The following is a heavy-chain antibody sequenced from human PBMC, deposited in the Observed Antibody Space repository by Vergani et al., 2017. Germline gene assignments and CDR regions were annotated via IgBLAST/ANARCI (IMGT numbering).Heavy chain of an antibody. D-gene: IGHD3-16*02. J-gene: IGHJ4*02. V-gene: IGHV3-30-3*01. CDR2: ISYDGSNK. CDR3: ARDPSAYYXYVWGSYRWGYFDY. CDR1: GFTFSSYA. Sequence: QVQLVESGGGVVQPGRSLRLSCAASGFTFSSYAMHWVRQAPGKGLEWVAVISYDGSNKYYADSVKGRFTISRDNSKNTLYLQMNSLRAEDTAVYYCARDPSAYYXYVWGSYRWGYFDYWGQGTLVTVSS.